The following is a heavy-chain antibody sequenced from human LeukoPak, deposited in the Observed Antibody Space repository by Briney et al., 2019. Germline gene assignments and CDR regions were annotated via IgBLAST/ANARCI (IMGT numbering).Heavy chain of an antibody. J-gene: IGHJ4*02. CDR2: ISGSGGST. Sequence: PGGSLRLSCAASGFTFSSYAMSWVRQAPGKGLEWVSAISGSGGSTYYADSVKGRFTISRDNSKNTLYLQMNSLRAEDPAVYYCAKADYGSGSYLFDYWGQGTLVTVSS. V-gene: IGHV3-23*01. CDR1: GFTFSSYA. D-gene: IGHD3-10*01. CDR3: AKADYGSGSYLFDY.